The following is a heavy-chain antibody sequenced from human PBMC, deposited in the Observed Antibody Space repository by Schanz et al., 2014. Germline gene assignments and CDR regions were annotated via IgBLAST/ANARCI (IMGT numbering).Heavy chain of an antibody. Sequence: EVQLVESGGGLIQPGGSLRLSCAASGFTFNDYWMHWVRQAPGKGLVWVSRINSDGRSTNYADSVKGRFSVSRDNSKNTLYLQMNSLRADDTAVYYCAKDQLANYRGSGYNWFDPWGQGTLVTVSS. CDR1: GFTFNDYW. CDR2: INSDGRST. J-gene: IGHJ5*02. CDR3: AKDQLANYRGSGYNWFDP. V-gene: IGHV3-74*01. D-gene: IGHD3-10*01.